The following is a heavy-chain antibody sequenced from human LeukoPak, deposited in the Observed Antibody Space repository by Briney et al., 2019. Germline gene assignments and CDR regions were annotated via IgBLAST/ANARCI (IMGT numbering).Heavy chain of an antibody. CDR2: IKQDGSEK. CDR3: AREEWLSYYYFDY. CDR1: GFTFSSYW. V-gene: IGHV3-7*01. Sequence: PGGSLRLSCAASGFTFSSYWMGWVRQAPGKGLEWVANIKQDGSEKYYVDSVKGRFTISRDNAKNSLYLQMNSLRAEDTAVYYCAREEWLSYYYFDYWGQGTLVTVSS. D-gene: IGHD3-3*01. J-gene: IGHJ4*02.